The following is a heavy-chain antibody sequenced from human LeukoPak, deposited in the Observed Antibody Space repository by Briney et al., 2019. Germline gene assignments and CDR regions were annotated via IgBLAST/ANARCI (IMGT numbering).Heavy chain of an antibody. CDR2: IYYSGST. Sequence: SETLSLTCTVSGGSISSYYWSWIRQPPGKGLEGIGYIYYSGSTNYNPSLKSRVTISVDTSKNQFSLKLSSVTAADTAVYYCARGLSHVLLWFGELGDAFDIWGQGTMVTVSS. J-gene: IGHJ3*02. V-gene: IGHV4-59*01. CDR1: GGSISSYY. D-gene: IGHD3-10*01. CDR3: ARGLSHVLLWFGELGDAFDI.